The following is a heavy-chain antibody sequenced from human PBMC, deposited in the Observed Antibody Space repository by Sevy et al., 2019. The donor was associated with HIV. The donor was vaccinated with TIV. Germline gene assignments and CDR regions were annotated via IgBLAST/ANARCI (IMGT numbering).Heavy chain of an antibody. D-gene: IGHD6-13*01. Sequence: GGSLRLSCKGSGYSFTSYWIGWVRQMPGKGLEWMGIIYPGDSDTRYSPSFQGQVTISADKSISTAYLQWSSLKASDTAMYYCARLQAAAGTVSYWGQGTLVTVSS. J-gene: IGHJ4*02. CDR3: ARLQAAAGTVSY. CDR2: IYPGDSDT. CDR1: GYSFTSYW. V-gene: IGHV5-51*01.